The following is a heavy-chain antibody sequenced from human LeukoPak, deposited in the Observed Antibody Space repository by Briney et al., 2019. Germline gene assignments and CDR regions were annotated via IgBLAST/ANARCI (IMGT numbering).Heavy chain of an antibody. Sequence: AASVKVSCKASGYTFTDYYMHWVRQAPGQGLEWMGWINPNNDGTTYAQKFQGRVTMTRDTSISTAYMELGRLTSDDTAMYFCLRDLTYGGISSPDCWGQGSLVTVSS. CDR3: LRDLTYGGISSPDC. V-gene: IGHV1-2*02. CDR1: GYTFTDYY. D-gene: IGHD4/OR15-4a*01. CDR2: INPNNDGT. J-gene: IGHJ4*02.